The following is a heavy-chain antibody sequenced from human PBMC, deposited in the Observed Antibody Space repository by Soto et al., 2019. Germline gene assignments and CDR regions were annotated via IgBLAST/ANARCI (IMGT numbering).Heavy chain of an antibody. Sequence: QVQLVESGGGVVQPGRSLRLSCAASGFTFSSYARHLVRQAPGQGLEWVAAISYDGSNKYYADSVKGRFTISRDHSKNTLYLQMNSLRAEDTAVYYCAREAGSVLMVYAMASPGGWFDPWGQGNLVTVSS. CDR1: GFTFSSYA. CDR3: AREAGSVLMVYAMASPGGWFDP. V-gene: IGHV3-30-3*01. J-gene: IGHJ5*02. D-gene: IGHD2-8*01. CDR2: ISYDGSNK.